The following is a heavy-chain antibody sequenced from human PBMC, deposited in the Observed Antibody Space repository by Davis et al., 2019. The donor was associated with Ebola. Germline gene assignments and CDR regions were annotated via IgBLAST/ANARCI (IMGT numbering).Heavy chain of an antibody. CDR3: ARESTGDDGYNHGYDY. CDR1: GFSVSNNY. V-gene: IGHV3-66*01. D-gene: IGHD5-24*01. J-gene: IGHJ4*02. Sequence: PGGSLRLSCTASGFSVSNNYMQWVRQAPGTGLEWVSVIRTSGTTEHADSVGGRFTISRDISKNTLYLQMNSLKLEDTAMYYCARESTGDDGYNHGYDYWGQGTLVTVSS. CDR2: IRTSGTT.